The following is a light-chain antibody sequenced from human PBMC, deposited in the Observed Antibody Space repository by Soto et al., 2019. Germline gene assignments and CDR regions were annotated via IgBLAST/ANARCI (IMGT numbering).Light chain of an antibody. CDR3: QQYHSYSRT. CDR2: AAS. V-gene: IGKV1-17*01. Sequence: DIQMTHSPSSLSASLGDRVTISCRASQSFSNNLNWYQQKPGKAPKLLIYAASTLQSGVPSRFSGSGSGTEFTLTISSLQPDDIATYYCQQYHSYSRTFGQGTKVDIK. CDR1: QSFSNN. J-gene: IGKJ1*01.